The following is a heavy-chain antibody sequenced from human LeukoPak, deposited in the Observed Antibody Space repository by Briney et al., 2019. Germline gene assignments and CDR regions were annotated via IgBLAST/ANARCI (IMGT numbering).Heavy chain of an antibody. CDR3: ARGRRANNYYDSSGSELDY. D-gene: IGHD3-22*01. CDR1: GYTFTSYG. J-gene: IGHJ4*02. CDR2: ISAYNGNT. Sequence: ASVKVSCKASGYTFTSYGISWVRQAPGQGLEWMGWISAYNGNTNYAQKLQGRVTMTTDTSTSTAYMELRSLRSDDTAVYYCARGRRANNYYDSSGSELDYWGQGTLVTVSS. V-gene: IGHV1-18*01.